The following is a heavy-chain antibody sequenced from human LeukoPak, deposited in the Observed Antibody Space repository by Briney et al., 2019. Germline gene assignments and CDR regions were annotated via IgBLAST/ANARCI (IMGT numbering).Heavy chain of an antibody. CDR3: ARDRAYGDKGLDY. CDR2: ISYDGSNK. J-gene: IGHJ4*02. V-gene: IGHV3-30-3*01. D-gene: IGHD2-21*01. Sequence: GGSLRLSCAASGFTFSTYTMHWVRQAPGKGLEWVALISYDGSNKYYPNYVKGRFTISRDNSKNTLYLQMNSLRGEDTAVYYCARDRAYGDKGLDYWGQGTLVTVSS. CDR1: GFTFSTYT.